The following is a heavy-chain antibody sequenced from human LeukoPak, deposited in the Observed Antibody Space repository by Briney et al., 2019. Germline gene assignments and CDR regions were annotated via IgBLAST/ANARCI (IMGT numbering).Heavy chain of an antibody. CDR1: GGSISSNSSY. Sequence: SETLSLTCTVSGGSISSNSSYWGWIRQPPGKGLERIGSIYYRGSTYYNPSLKSRVTISVDTSKNQFSLRLSFVTAADTAVYFCARPSSSGWLYARFFDYWGQGILVTVSS. J-gene: IGHJ4*02. D-gene: IGHD6-19*01. CDR2: IYYRGST. CDR3: ARPSSSGWLYARFFDY. V-gene: IGHV4-39*01.